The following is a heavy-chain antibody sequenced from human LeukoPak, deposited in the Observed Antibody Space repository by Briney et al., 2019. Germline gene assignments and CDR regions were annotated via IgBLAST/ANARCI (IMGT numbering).Heavy chain of an antibody. CDR2: IYYSGST. V-gene: IGHV4-30-4*01. D-gene: IGHD3-10*01. Sequence: PSQTLSLTCTVSGGSISSGDYSWSWIRQPPGKGLEWIGYIYYSGSTYYNPSLKSRVTISVDTSKNQFSLKLSSVTAADTAVYYCAHTHTTFGEGGNSWFDPWGQGTLVTVSS. CDR3: AHTHTTFGEGGNSWFDP. J-gene: IGHJ5*02. CDR1: GGSISSGDYS.